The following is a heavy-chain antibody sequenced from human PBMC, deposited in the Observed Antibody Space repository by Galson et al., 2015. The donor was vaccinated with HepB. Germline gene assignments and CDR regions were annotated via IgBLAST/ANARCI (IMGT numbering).Heavy chain of an antibody. D-gene: IGHD6-13*01. CDR3: AKGGQQLTYYYYYYMDV. Sequence: SLRLSCAASGFTFDDYAMHWVRQAPGKGLEWVSGISWNSGSIGYADSVKGRFTISRDNAKNSLYLKMNSLRAEDTALYYCAKGGQQLTYYYYYYMDVWGKGTTVTVSS. CDR1: GFTFDDYA. CDR2: ISWNSGSI. V-gene: IGHV3-9*01. J-gene: IGHJ6*03.